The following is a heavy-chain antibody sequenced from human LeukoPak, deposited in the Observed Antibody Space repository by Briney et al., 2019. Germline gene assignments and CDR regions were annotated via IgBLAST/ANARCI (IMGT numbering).Heavy chain of an antibody. CDR1: GCSISTYF. V-gene: IGHV4-59*01. D-gene: IGHD6-19*01. Sequence: SETLSLTCTASGCSISTYFWSWIRQPPGKGLEWIGYIYYSGSTNYNTSLKSRVTISVDTSKNQYSLKLSSVTAADTAVYFCARDRGRAVAGWYYYFDCWGQGTLVTVSS. J-gene: IGHJ4*02. CDR3: ARDRGRAVAGWYYYFDC. CDR2: IYYSGST.